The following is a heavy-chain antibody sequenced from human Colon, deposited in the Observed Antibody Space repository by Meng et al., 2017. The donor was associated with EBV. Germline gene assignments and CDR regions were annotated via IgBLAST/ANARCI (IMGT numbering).Heavy chain of an antibody. CDR1: GYTFPNAG. D-gene: IGHD2/OR15-2a*01. V-gene: IGHV1-69*13. J-gene: IGHJ4*02. Sequence: QVKLGQSGAEVKKPGASVKVSCQASGYTFPNAGISWVRQAPGQGLEWMGGLIAVFDKTKAAPRFQDRVTFTADETTTTAYMELSSLTFEDTAVYFCARGRGNQPLFDFWGQGTLVTVSS. CDR2: LIAVFDKT. CDR3: ARGRGNQPLFDF.